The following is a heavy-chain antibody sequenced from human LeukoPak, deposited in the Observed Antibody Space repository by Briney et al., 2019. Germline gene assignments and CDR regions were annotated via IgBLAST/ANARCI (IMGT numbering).Heavy chain of an antibody. CDR2: ISGSGGST. Sequence: GGSLRLSCVASGFTFSDHYMDWVRQAPEKGLEWVSAISGSGGSTTYADSVKGRFTISRDNSKNTLYLQMNSLRADDTAVYYCAKPHISGWFYFDSWGQGTLVTVSS. J-gene: IGHJ4*02. V-gene: IGHV3-23*01. D-gene: IGHD6-19*01. CDR1: GFTFSDHY. CDR3: AKPHISGWFYFDS.